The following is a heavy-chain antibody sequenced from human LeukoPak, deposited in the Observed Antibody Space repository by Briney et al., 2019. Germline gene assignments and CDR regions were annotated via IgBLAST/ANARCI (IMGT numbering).Heavy chain of an antibody. CDR2: ISSSSSYI. J-gene: IGHJ5*02. Sequence: GGSLRPSCAASGFTFSSYSMNWVRQAPGKGLEWVSSISSSSSYIYYADSVKGRFTISRDNAKNSLYLQMNSLRAEDTAVYYCARTYSSGWYNGYDPWGQGTLVTVSS. CDR3: ARTYSSGWYNGYDP. CDR1: GFTFSSYS. D-gene: IGHD6-19*01. V-gene: IGHV3-21*01.